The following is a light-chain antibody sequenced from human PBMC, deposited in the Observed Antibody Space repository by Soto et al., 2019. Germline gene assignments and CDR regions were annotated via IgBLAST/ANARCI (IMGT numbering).Light chain of an antibody. CDR2: EDT. CDR3: CSYAGGTSWV. Sequence: QSALTQPASVSGSPGQSITISCTGTNSDIGSFSLVSWYQQHPGKAPKLVIYEDTRRPSGLSDCFSGSKSGNTASLTISGLQAEDEADYYCCSYAGGTSWVFGGGTKVTVL. J-gene: IGLJ3*02. V-gene: IGLV2-23*01. CDR1: NSDIGSFSL.